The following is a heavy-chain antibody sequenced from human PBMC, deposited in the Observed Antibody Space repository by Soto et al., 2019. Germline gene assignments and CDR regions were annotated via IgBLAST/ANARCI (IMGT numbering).Heavy chain of an antibody. Sequence: EVQLVESGGGLVQPGRSLRLSCAASGFTFDDYAMHWVRQVPGKGLEWVSGINWNSGSIGYGDSVKGRFAVSRANAKTSLHLQMNSLSAEDTAFYYCVKDESINWYSGHFRHWGQGTLVTVSS. V-gene: IGHV3-9*01. CDR1: GFTFDDYA. CDR3: VKDESINWYSGHFRH. D-gene: IGHD6-13*01. J-gene: IGHJ1*01. CDR2: INWNSGSI.